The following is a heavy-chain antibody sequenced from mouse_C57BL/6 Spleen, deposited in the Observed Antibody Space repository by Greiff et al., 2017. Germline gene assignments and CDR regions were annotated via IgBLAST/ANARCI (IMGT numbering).Heavy chain of an antibody. J-gene: IGHJ4*01. D-gene: IGHD2-5*01. CDR1: GYTFTSYW. CDR2: IHPNSGST. V-gene: IGHV1-64*01. CDR3: GSNYVDAMDY. Sequence: VQLQQPGAELVKPGASVKLSCKASGYTFTSYWMHWVKQRPGQGLEWIGMIHPNSGSTNYNEKFKSKATLTVDKSSSTAYMQLSSLTSEDSAVYYCGSNYVDAMDYWGQGTSVTVSA.